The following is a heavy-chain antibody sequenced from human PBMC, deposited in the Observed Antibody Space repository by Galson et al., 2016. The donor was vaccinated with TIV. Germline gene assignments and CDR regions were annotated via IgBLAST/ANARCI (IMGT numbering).Heavy chain of an antibody. CDR2: IKSKNDGGST. CDR1: GFTISNAW. CDR3: STPPYCGGDCWHYYYEAEDV. Sequence: SLRLSCAASGFTISNAWMYWVRQAPGKGLEWVGRIKSKNDGGSTDYAAPVKGRFTISRDDSTNTVSLHMNGLKSDDTAGYFCSTPPYCGGDCWHYYYEAEDVWGQGTTVTVS. V-gene: IGHV3-15*01. D-gene: IGHD2-21*02. J-gene: IGHJ6*02.